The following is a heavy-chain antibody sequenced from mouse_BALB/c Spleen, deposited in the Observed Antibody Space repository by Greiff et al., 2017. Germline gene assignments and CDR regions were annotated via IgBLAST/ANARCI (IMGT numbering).Heavy chain of an antibody. CDR3: ARGGLLRGGTYAMDY. D-gene: IGHD2-3*01. V-gene: IGHV1-7*01. Sequence: QVQLQQSGAELAKPGASVKMSCKASGYTFTSYWMHWVKQRPGQGLEWIGYINPSTGYTEYNQKFKDKATLTADKSSSTAYMQLSSLTSEDSAVYYCARGGLLRGGTYAMDYWGQGTSVTVSS. CDR1: GYTFTSYW. CDR2: INPSTGYT. J-gene: IGHJ4*01.